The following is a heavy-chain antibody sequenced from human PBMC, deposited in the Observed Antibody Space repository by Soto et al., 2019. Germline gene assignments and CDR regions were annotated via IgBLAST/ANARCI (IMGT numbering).Heavy chain of an antibody. D-gene: IGHD6-19*01. Sequence: QVQLVQSGAEVKKPGASVKVSCKASGYTFTGYYMHWVRQAPGQGLEWMGWINPNSGGTNYAQKLRGWGRRARNTRISTGYRELGRLGSHDTAVYYCGRERRLAVAGTGGGNWFDPWGQGTLVTVSS. CDR3: GRERRLAVAGTGGGNWFDP. CDR1: GYTFTGYY. CDR2: INPNSGGT. V-gene: IGHV1-2*04. J-gene: IGHJ5*02.